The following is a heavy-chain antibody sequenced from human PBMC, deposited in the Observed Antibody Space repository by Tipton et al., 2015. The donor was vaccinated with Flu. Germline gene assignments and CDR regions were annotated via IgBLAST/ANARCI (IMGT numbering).Heavy chain of an antibody. D-gene: IGHD2-8*01. CDR2: IYYSGST. Sequence: LRLSCTVSGGSISSSSYYWGWIRQPPGKGLEWIGSIYYSGSTYYNPSLKSRVTVSVDTSKNQFSLKLSSVTAADTAVYYCARFSAGVKRGLDYWGQGTLVTVSS. J-gene: IGHJ4*02. V-gene: IGHV4-39*07. CDR1: GGSISSSSYY. CDR3: ARFSAGVKRGLDY.